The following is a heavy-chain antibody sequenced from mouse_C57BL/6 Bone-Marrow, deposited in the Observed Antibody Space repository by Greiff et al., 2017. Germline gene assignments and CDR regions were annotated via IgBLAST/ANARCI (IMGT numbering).Heavy chain of an antibody. J-gene: IGHJ4*01. CDR3: TAITTVVANYYAMDY. Sequence: VKLQQSGAELVRPGASVTLSCKASGYTFTDYEMHWVKQTPVHGLEWIGAIDPETGGTAYNQKFKGKAILTADKSSSTAYMELRSLTSGDSAVYYCTAITTVVANYYAMDYWGQGTSVTVSS. V-gene: IGHV1-15*01. CDR2: IDPETGGT. CDR1: GYTFTDYE. D-gene: IGHD1-1*01.